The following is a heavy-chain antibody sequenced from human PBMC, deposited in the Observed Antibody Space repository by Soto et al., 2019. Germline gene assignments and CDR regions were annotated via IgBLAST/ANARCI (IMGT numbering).Heavy chain of an antibody. CDR3: ARGRGVGGGYYYYGMDV. J-gene: IGHJ6*02. CDR1: GGSFSGYY. Sequence: QVQLQQWGAGLLKPSETLSLTCAVYGGSFSGYYWSWIRQPPGKGLEWIGEINHSGSTNYNPSLKSRVTISVDTSTNQFSLKLSSVTAADTAVYYCARGRGVGGGYYYYGMDVWGQGTTVTVSS. V-gene: IGHV4-34*01. D-gene: IGHD2-15*01. CDR2: INHSGST.